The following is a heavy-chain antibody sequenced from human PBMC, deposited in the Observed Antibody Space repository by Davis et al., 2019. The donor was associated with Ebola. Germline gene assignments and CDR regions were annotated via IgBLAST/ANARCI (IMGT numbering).Heavy chain of an antibody. J-gene: IGHJ5*02. CDR3: ARGPDWFDP. V-gene: IGHV4-34*01. CDR1: GVSFSGSY. Sequence: SETLSLTCAVYGVSFSGSYWSWIRQSPGNGLEWIGEVNHSGSTNYNPSLKSRVTISIDTSKNHFSLKLTSVTAADTAVYHCARGPDWFDPWGQGTLVTVSS. CDR2: VNHSGST.